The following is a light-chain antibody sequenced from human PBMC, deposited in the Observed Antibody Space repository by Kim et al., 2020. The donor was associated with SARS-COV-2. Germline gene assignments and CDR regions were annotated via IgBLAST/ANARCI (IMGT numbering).Light chain of an antibody. V-gene: IGLV1-40*01. CDR3: QSYDTSLSGLV. CDR1: SSNIGTPFD. CDR2: GNN. Sequence: QKVTISCTGSSSNIGTPFDVHWYQYITGTAPKLLIHGNNNRPSGVPDRFSGSKSGTSASLAITGLQSEDEAVYYCQSYDTSLSGLVFGGGTQLTVL. J-gene: IGLJ3*02.